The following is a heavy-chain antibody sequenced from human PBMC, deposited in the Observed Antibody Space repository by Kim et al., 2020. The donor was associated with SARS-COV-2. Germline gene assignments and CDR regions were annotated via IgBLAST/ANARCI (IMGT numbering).Heavy chain of an antibody. V-gene: IGHV4-34*01. D-gene: IGHD7-27*01. CDR3: ASLTGVGLNWFDP. Sequence: YTPSLKSRVTISVDTSKNQFSLKLSSVTAADTAVYYCASLTGVGLNWFDPWGQGTLVTVSS. J-gene: IGHJ5*02.